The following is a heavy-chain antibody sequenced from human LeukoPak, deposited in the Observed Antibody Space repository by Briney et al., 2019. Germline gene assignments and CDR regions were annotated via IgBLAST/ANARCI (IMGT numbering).Heavy chain of an antibody. CDR1: GGSINSNTYF. Sequence: PSETLSLTCTVSGGSINSNTYFWRWIRQPPGKGLEWIGSIYYSGSTYYNPSLKSQVTISADTSKNQFSLKLSSVTAADTAVYYCARHDALYYYYGSGRVSYFDYWGQGTLVTVSS. CDR2: IYYSGST. D-gene: IGHD3-10*01. J-gene: IGHJ4*02. CDR3: ARHDALYYYYGSGRVSYFDY. V-gene: IGHV4-39*01.